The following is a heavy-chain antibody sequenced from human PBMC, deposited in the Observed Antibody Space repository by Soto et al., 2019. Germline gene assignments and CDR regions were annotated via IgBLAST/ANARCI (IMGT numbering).Heavy chain of an antibody. CDR2: IYYSGST. J-gene: IGHJ5*02. V-gene: IGHV4-31*03. D-gene: IGHD2-8*01. CDR3: ARQATLSPEMYFDR. CDR1: GGSISSSGYY. Sequence: SETLSLTCSVSGGSISSSGYYWSWIRQHPGKGLEWIGYIYYSGSTYSSGTTYYNPSLWSRVTISVDTSKNQFSLKLSSVTAADTAVYYCARQATLSPEMYFDRWGQGILVTVSS.